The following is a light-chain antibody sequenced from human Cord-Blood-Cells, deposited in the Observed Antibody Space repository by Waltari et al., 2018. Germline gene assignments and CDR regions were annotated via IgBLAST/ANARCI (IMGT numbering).Light chain of an antibody. CDR2: EGS. J-gene: IGLJ3*02. Sequence: QSALTQPASVSGSPGQSITISCTGTSSDVGSYNLVSWYQQHPGKAPKLLIYEGSKRPSGVSYRLSGSQCGNTASLTLSALQAEDEADYYCCSYAGSSTWVFGGGTKLTVL. CDR3: CSYAGSSTWV. V-gene: IGLV2-23*01. CDR1: SSDVGSYNL.